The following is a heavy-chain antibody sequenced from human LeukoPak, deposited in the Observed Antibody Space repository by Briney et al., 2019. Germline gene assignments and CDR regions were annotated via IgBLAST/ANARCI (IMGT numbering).Heavy chain of an antibody. CDR1: GFTFSSYS. J-gene: IGHJ6*03. D-gene: IGHD4-23*01. V-gene: IGHV3-48*01. CDR2: ISSSSSTI. CDR3: ARDKADGGKLWGPWYYYYMDV. Sequence: PGGSLRLSCAASGFTFSSYSMNWVRQAPGKGLEWVSYISSSSSTIYYADSVKGRFTISRDNAKNSLYLQMNSLRAEDTAVYYCARDKADGGKLWGPWYYYYMDVWGKGTTVTVSS.